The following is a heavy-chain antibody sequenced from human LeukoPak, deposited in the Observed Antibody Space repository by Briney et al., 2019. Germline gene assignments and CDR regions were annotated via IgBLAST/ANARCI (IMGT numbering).Heavy chain of an antibody. CDR3: ARGLGRITMIVVVPRFDP. CDR1: GYTCTGYY. V-gene: IGHV1-2*06. D-gene: IGHD3-22*01. CDR2: INPNSGGT. Sequence: GASVKVSCKASGYTCTGYYMHWVRQAPGQGLEWMGRINPNSGGTNYAQKFQGRATMTRDTSISTAYMELSRLRSDDTAVYYCARGLGRITMIVVVPRFDPWGQGTLVTVSS. J-gene: IGHJ5*02.